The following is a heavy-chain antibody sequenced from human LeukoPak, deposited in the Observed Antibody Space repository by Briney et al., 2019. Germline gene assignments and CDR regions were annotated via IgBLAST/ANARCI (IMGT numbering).Heavy chain of an antibody. Sequence: ASVKVSCKASGYTFTSYYMHWVRQAPGQGLEWMGIINPSGGSTSYAQKFQGRVTMTRDTSTSTVYMELSSLRSEDTAVYYCARESREGYSYGSYYYYYGMDVWGQGTTATVSS. V-gene: IGHV1-46*01. CDR3: ARESREGYSYGSYYYYYGMDV. CDR2: INPSGGST. J-gene: IGHJ6*02. CDR1: GYTFTSYY. D-gene: IGHD5-18*01.